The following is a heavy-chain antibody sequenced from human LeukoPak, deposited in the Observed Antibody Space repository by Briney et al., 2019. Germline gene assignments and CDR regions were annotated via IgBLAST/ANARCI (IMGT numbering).Heavy chain of an antibody. Sequence: SETLSLTCAVYGGSFSGYYWSWIRQPPGKGLEWIGEINHSGSTNYNPSLKSRVTISVDTSKNQFSLKLSSVTAADTAVYYCASVPYSGYDSWSQGTLVTVSS. CDR1: GGSFSGYY. D-gene: IGHD5-12*01. CDR2: INHSGST. CDR3: ASVPYSGYDS. J-gene: IGHJ5*02. V-gene: IGHV4-34*01.